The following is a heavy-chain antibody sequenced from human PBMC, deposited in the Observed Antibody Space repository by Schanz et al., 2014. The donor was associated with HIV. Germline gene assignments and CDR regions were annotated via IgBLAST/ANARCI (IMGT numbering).Heavy chain of an antibody. V-gene: IGHV4-34*01. J-gene: IGHJ4*03. Sequence: QVQLQQWGAGLLKPSETLSLTCAVYGGSFSGDYWTWLRQSPGKALEWIGEINDSGRDSINPSLKSRVTMSVHTSKNQFSLKLSSVTAADTAFYYCAKDGGRMGGQRQLFAYWGHGTLVTVSS. CDR3: AKDGGRMGGQRQLFAY. D-gene: IGHD3-16*01. CDR2: INDSGRD. CDR1: GGSFSGDY.